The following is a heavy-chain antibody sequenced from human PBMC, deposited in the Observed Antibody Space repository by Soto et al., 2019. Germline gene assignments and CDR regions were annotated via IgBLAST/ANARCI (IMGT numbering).Heavy chain of an antibody. J-gene: IGHJ6*02. CDR1: GGSFSSFA. D-gene: IGHD3-3*01. CDR3: AVSLYGVVLHYYYRMDV. V-gene: IGHV1-69*01. CDR2: IIPMFGSA. Sequence: QAQLVQSGAEVRKPGSSVKVSCKASGGSFSSFAFSWVRQAPGQGLEWMGGIIPMFGSANYAQEFLGRVTFTADDSTSTAYMEISGLTFEDTAFYYCAVSLYGVVLHYYYRMDVWGPGTSVTVSS.